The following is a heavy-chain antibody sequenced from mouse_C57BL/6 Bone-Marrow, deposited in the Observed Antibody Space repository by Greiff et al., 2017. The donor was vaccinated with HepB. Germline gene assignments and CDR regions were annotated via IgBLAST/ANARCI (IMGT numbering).Heavy chain of an antibody. V-gene: IGHV5-12*01. D-gene: IGHD1-1*01. Sequence: EVHLVESGGGLVQPGGSLKLSCAASGFTFSDYYMYWVRQTPEKRLEWVAYISNGGGSTYYPDTVKGRFTISRDNAKNTLYLQMSRLKSEDTAMYYCARQGPTTVVAEDYAMDYWGQGTSVTVSS. CDR3: ARQGPTTVVAEDYAMDY. CDR2: ISNGGGST. CDR1: GFTFSDYY. J-gene: IGHJ4*01.